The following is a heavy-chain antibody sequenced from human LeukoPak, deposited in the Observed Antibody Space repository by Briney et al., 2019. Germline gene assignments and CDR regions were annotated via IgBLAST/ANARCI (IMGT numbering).Heavy chain of an antibody. V-gene: IGHV3-21*01. CDR2: ISSSSSYI. CDR3: ARDLGYGEIDY. J-gene: IGHJ4*02. D-gene: IGHD4-17*01. Sequence: KPGGSLRLSCTGSGFTLSSYEMTWIRQAPGKGLEWVSSISSSSSYIYYADSVKGRFTISRDNAKNSLYLQMNSLRAEDTAVYYCARDLGYGEIDYWGQGTLVTVSS. CDR1: GFTLSSYE.